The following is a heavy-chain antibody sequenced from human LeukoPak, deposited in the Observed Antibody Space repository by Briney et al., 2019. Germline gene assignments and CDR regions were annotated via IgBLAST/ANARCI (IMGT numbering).Heavy chain of an antibody. Sequence: SETLSLTCTVSGGSISSGSYYWSWIRQPAGKGLEWIGRIYASGSTNYNPSLKSRVTISVDTSKNQFSLKLSSVTAADTAVYYCASVVAARIEYFQHWGQGTLVTVSS. CDR3: ASVVAARIEYFQH. CDR2: IYASGST. CDR1: GGSISSGSYY. V-gene: IGHV4-61*02. D-gene: IGHD6-6*01. J-gene: IGHJ1*01.